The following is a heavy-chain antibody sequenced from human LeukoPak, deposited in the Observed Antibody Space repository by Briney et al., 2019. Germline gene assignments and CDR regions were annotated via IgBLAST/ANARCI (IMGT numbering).Heavy chain of an antibody. CDR3: ARDRRDIVVVPAARGYFDY. CDR2: ISGSGGST. Sequence: QPGGSLRLSCAASGFTFSSYAMSWVRQAPGKGLEWVSAISGSGGSTYYADSVKGRFTISRDNSKNTLYLQMNSLRAEDTAVYYCARDRRDIVVVPAARGYFDYWGQGTLVTVSS. J-gene: IGHJ4*02. D-gene: IGHD2-2*01. CDR1: GFTFSSYA. V-gene: IGHV3-23*01.